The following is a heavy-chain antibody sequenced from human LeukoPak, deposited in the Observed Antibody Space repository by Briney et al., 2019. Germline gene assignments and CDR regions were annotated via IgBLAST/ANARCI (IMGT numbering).Heavy chain of an antibody. V-gene: IGHV1-8*03. CDR2: MNPNSGNT. J-gene: IGHJ6*03. CDR1: GYTFTGYD. Sequence: ASVKVSCKASGYTFTGYDINWVRQATGQGLEWMGWMNPNSGNTGYAQKFQGRVTITRNTSISTAYMELSSLRSEDTAVYYCARARRIVVVPAASRDNYYYHMDVWGKGTTVTVSS. D-gene: IGHD2-2*01. CDR3: ARARRIVVVPAASRDNYYYHMDV.